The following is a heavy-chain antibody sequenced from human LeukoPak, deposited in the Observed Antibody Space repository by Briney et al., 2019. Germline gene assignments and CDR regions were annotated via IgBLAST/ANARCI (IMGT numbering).Heavy chain of an antibody. CDR2: ISAYNGNT. CDR3: ARDNRGFGELLFDY. V-gene: IGHV1-18*01. Sequence: ASVNVSCKASGYTFTSYGISWVRQAPGQGLEWMGWISAYNGNTNYAQKLQGRVTMTTDTSTSTAYMELRSLRSDDTAVYYCARDNRGFGELLFDYWGQGTLVTVSS. D-gene: IGHD3-10*01. CDR1: GYTFTSYG. J-gene: IGHJ4*02.